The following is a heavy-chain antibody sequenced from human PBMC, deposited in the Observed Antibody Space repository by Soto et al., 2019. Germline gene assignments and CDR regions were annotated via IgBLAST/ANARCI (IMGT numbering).Heavy chain of an antibody. CDR3: ARDLWVEPELYYYGMDV. CDR1: GDPISSADYY. CDR2: IFYSGTT. V-gene: IGHV4-30-4*01. D-gene: IGHD1-1*01. Sequence: PSETLSLTCTVSGDPISSADYYWSWIRQTPGKGLEWIGHIFYSGTTYHNPSLKSRLTISVDTSKNHFSLRLTSVTAADTAVYYCARDLWVEPELYYYGMDVWGQGTTVTVSS. J-gene: IGHJ6*02.